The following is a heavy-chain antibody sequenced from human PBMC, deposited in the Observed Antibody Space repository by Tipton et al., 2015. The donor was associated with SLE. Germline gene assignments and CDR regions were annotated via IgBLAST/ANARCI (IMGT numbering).Heavy chain of an antibody. CDR3: ARDRILPSGYANWFDP. V-gene: IGHV4-4*07. J-gene: IGHJ5*02. CDR2: IYTSGST. Sequence: TLSLTCTVSGGSISSYYWSWIRQPAGKGLEWIGRIYTSGSTNYNPSLKRRVTMSVDTSKNQFSLKLSSVTAADTAVYYCARDRILPSGYANWFDPWGQGTLVTVSS. CDR1: GGSISSYY. D-gene: IGHD5-12*01.